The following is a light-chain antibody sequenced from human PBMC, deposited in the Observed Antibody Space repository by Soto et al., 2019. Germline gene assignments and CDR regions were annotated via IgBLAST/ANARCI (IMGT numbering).Light chain of an antibody. J-gene: IGKJ1*01. CDR1: QSLNSGY. CDR3: QQYDSSPRT. CDR2: GAS. Sequence: EIVLTQSPGTLSLSPGERATLSCRASQSLNSGYLAWYQQKPGQAPRLLIYGASSRATGIPDRFSGSGSGTDFTLTISRLEPEDFAVYHCQQYDSSPRTFGQGTKVDIK. V-gene: IGKV3-20*01.